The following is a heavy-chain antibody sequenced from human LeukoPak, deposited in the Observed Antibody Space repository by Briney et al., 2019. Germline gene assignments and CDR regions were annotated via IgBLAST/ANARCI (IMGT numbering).Heavy chain of an antibody. CDR3: ARQSRIYSSSWYRWFDP. CDR1: GGSFSGYY. D-gene: IGHD6-13*01. CDR2: INHSGST. J-gene: IGHJ5*02. V-gene: IGHV4-34*01. Sequence: SETLSLTCAVYGGSFSGYYWSWIRQPPGKGLEWIGEINHSGSTNYNLSLKSRVTISVDTSKNQFSLKLSSVTAADTAVYYCARQSRIYSSSWYRWFDPWGQGTLVTVSS.